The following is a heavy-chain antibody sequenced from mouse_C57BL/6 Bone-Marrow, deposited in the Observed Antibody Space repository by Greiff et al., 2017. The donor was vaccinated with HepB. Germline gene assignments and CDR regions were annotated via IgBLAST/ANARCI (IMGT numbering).Heavy chain of an antibody. CDR2: ISNGGGST. Sequence: EVKLMESGGGLVQPGGSLKLSCAASGFTFSDYYMYWVRQTPEKRLEWVAYISNGGGSTYYPDTVKGRFTISRDNAKNTLYLQMSRLKSEDTAMYYCARDDHYAMDYWGQGTSVTVSS. J-gene: IGHJ4*01. CDR3: ARDDHYAMDY. V-gene: IGHV5-12*01. CDR1: GFTFSDYY.